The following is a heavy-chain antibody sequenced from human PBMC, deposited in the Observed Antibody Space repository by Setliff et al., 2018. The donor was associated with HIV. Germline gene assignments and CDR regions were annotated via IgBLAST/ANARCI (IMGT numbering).Heavy chain of an antibody. CDR2: NSSSGNT. Sequence: SETLSLTCTVSGGSISGYYWSWIRQSPGTGLEWIGSNSSSGNTYYNPSLKSRVTTSVDTPKNQFSLKLNSVTAADTAVYYCAKTIGRYFDIFDNWGQGTLVTVSS. CDR1: GGSISGYY. D-gene: IGHD3-9*01. V-gene: IGHV4-59*05. J-gene: IGHJ4*02. CDR3: AKTIGRYFDIFDN.